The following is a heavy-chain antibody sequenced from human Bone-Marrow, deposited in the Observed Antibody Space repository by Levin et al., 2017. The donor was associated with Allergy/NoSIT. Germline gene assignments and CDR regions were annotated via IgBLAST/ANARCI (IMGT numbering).Heavy chain of an antibody. V-gene: IGHV3-11*03. CDR3: AGSPHGDAIDY. Sequence: GESLKISCSASGFTFSDYYLFWVRQAPGRGLEWISYISSGSSFRSYADSVKGRVSLSRDNAKTSLYLQMNSLRAEDTAVYYCAGSPHGDAIDYWGQGTLVTVSS. D-gene: IGHD4-17*01. CDR1: GFTFSDYY. CDR2: ISSGSSFR. J-gene: IGHJ4*02.